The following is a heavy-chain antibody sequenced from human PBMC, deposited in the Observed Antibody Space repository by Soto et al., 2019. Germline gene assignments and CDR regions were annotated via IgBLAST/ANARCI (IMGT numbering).Heavy chain of an antibody. CDR3: APMDRLFDY. V-gene: IGHV3-30*03. D-gene: IGHD2-2*03. CDR1: GFTFSDYG. Sequence: QLQLVESGGGVVQPGRSLRLSCAASGFTFSDYGMHWVRQAPGTGLEWVAVISYDGSDKYYADSVKGRFTISRDNSKNRLYLQMNSLRAEDTAVYYCAPMDRLFDYWGQGTLVTVSS. CDR2: ISYDGSDK. J-gene: IGHJ4*02.